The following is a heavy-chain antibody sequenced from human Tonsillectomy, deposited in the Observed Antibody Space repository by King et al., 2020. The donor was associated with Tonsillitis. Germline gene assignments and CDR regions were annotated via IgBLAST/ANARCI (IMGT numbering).Heavy chain of an antibody. CDR3: RGGYSYGDIDY. CDR2: ISGSGGST. J-gene: IGHJ4*02. D-gene: IGHD5-18*01. Sequence: VQLVEAGGGLVQPGGSLRLSCAASRFTFSSYAMSWVRQAPGKGLEWVSTISGSGGSTYYADSVKGRFTISRDDSKNTLYLQMNSLRAEDTAVYYWRGGYSYGDIDYWGQGTLVTVSS. CDR1: RFTFSSYA. V-gene: IGHV3-23*04.